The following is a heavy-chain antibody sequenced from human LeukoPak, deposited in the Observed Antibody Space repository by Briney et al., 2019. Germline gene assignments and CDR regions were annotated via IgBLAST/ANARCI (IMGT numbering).Heavy chain of an antibody. J-gene: IGHJ5*02. CDR2: INPSGGST. D-gene: IGHD3-3*01. CDR3: ARSSVTIFGPGQLNWFDP. V-gene: IGHV1-46*01. CDR1: GYTFTSYY. Sequence: ASVKVSCKASGYTFTSYYMHWVRQAPGQGPEWMGIINPSGGSTSYAQKFQGRVTMTRDTSTSTVYMELSSLRSEDTAVYYCARSSVTIFGPGQLNWFDPWGQGTLVTVSS.